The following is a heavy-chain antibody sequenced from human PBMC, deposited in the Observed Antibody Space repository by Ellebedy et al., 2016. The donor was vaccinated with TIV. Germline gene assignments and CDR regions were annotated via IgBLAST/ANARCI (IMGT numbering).Heavy chain of an antibody. CDR2: IYSGDIT. V-gene: IGHV3-53*01. Sequence: GESLKISCAASGFTVSSNYMSWVRQAPGKGLEWVSVIYSGDITYYADSVKGRFTISRDNSENTLYLQMNSLRAEDTAVYYCARGTSGGLDVWGQGTTVTVSS. CDR1: GFTVSSNY. J-gene: IGHJ6*02. CDR3: ARGTSGGLDV. D-gene: IGHD1-14*01.